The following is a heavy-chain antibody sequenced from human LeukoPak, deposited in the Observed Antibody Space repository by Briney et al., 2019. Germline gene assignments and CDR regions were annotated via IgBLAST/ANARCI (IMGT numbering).Heavy chain of an antibody. Sequence: PSETLSLTCAVSGGSISSGGYSWSWIRQLPGKGLEWIGYIYYSGSTYYNPSLKSRVTISVDTSKNQFSLKLSSVTAADTAVYYCARAGGYGLIDYWGQGTMVTVSS. CDR1: GGSISSGGYS. CDR3: ARAGGYGLIDY. CDR2: IYYSGST. J-gene: IGHJ4*02. D-gene: IGHD5-18*01. V-gene: IGHV4-30-4*07.